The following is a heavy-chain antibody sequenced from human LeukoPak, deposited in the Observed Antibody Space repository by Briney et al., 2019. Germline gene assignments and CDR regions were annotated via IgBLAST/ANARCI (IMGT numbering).Heavy chain of an antibody. CDR2: ISSSGSTI. CDR1: GFTFSSYE. Sequence: AGGSLRLSCAASGFTFSSYEMNWVRQAPGKGLEWVSYISSSGSTIYYADSVKGRFTISRDNAKNSLYLQMNSLRAEDTAVYYCARVYPPGYFDWLSTSPFDYWGQGTLVTVSS. CDR3: ARVYPPGYFDWLSTSPFDY. J-gene: IGHJ4*02. V-gene: IGHV3-48*03. D-gene: IGHD3-9*01.